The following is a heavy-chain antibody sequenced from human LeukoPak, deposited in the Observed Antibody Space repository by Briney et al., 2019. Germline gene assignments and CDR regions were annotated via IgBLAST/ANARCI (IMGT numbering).Heavy chain of an antibody. CDR3: ARDLSWYGMDV. CDR2: IYYSGST. J-gene: IGHJ6*02. CDR1: GGSISSYY. Sequence: PSETLSLTCTVSGGSISSYYWSWLRQPPGKGLVWIGYIYYSGSTNYNPSLKSRVTISVDTSKNQFSLKLSSVTAADTAVYYCARDLSWYGMDVWGQGTTVTVSS. V-gene: IGHV4-59*01.